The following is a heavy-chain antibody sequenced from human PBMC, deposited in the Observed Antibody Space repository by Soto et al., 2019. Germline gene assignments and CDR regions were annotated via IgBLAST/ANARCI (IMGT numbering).Heavy chain of an antibody. CDR3: AKDGGAPAYDYYYYYMDV. CDR1: GFTFSSYG. V-gene: IGHV3-30*18. CDR2: ISYDGSNK. J-gene: IGHJ6*03. Sequence: GGSLRLSCAASGFTFSSYGMHWVRQAPGKGLEWVAVISYDGSNKYYADSVKGRFTISRDNSKNTLYLQMNSLRAEDTAVYYCAKDGGAPAYDYYYYYMDVWGKGTTVTVSS. D-gene: IGHD2-15*01.